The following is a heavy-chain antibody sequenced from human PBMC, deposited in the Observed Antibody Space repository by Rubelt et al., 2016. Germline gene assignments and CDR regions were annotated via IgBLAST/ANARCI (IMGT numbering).Heavy chain of an antibody. V-gene: IGHV3-33*01. Sequence: VQLVESGGGVVQPGRSLRLSCAASGFTFSSYGTHWVRQAPGKGLEWVAVIWYDGSNTYYADSVKGRFTCSRDNSKNTLYLQMNSLRAEDTAVYYCAGDQGHITMIVVDGGEAFDIWGQGTMVTVSS. J-gene: IGHJ3*02. D-gene: IGHD3-22*01. CDR1: GFTFSSYG. CDR2: IWYDGSNT. CDR3: AGDQGHITMIVVDGGEAFDI.